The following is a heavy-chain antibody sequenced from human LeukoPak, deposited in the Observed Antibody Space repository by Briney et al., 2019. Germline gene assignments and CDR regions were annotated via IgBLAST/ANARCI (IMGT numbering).Heavy chain of an antibody. Sequence: ASVKVSCKASGYTFTSYDINWVRQATGQGLEWMGWMNPNSGNTGYAQKFQGRVTMTGDMSTSTDYMELSSLRSEDTAIYYCARDNSVGDNAWWFDPWGQGTLVTVSS. CDR3: ARDNSVGDNAWWFDP. CDR1: GYTFTSYD. CDR2: MNPNSGNT. J-gene: IGHJ5*02. V-gene: IGHV1-8*01. D-gene: IGHD1-26*01.